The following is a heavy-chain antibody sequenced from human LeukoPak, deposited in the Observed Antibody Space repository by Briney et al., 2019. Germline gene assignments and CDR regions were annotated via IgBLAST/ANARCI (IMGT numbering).Heavy chain of an antibody. CDR3: ARLTLVTGVEFIYGLDV. Sequence: SETLSLTCTASGGSISSSSYYWVWIRQPPGKGLEWIGSIYYSGSAYYNPSFKSRVSIAVDTSKNQFSLKLSSVTAADTAVYYCARLTLVTGVEFIYGLDVWGQGTTVTVSS. D-gene: IGHD3-10*01. CDR1: GGSISSSSYY. CDR2: IYYSGSA. J-gene: IGHJ6*02. V-gene: IGHV4-39*01.